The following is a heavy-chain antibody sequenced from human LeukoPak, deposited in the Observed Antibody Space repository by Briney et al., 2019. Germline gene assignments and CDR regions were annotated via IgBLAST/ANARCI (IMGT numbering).Heavy chain of an antibody. CDR3: AKDESVLRYFDWLSKTPGVFDY. Sequence: GGSLRLSCAASGFTVSSKYMSWVRQAPGKGLEWVSVIYSGGSTYYADSVKGRFTISRDNSKNTLYLQMNSLKAEDTAVYYCAKDESVLRYFDWLSKTPGVFDYWGQGTLVTVSS. CDR1: GFTVSSKY. V-gene: IGHV3-53*01. CDR2: IYSGGST. D-gene: IGHD3-9*01. J-gene: IGHJ4*02.